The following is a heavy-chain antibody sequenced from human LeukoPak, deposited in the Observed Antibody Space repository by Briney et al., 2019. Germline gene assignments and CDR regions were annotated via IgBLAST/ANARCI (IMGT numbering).Heavy chain of an antibody. V-gene: IGHV1-69*06. J-gene: IGHJ5*02. D-gene: IGHD3-16*02. CDR2: IIPIFGTA. Sequence: ASVKLSCKASGGTFSSYAISWVRQAPGQGLGWMGGIIPIFGTANYAQKFQGRVTITADKSTSTAYMELSSLRSEDTAVYYCARDNSVGDIAWWFDPWGQGTLVTVSS. CDR1: GGTFSSYA. CDR3: ARDNSVGDIAWWFDP.